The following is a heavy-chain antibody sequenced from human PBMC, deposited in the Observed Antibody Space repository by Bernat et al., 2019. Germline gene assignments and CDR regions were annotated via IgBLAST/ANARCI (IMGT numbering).Heavy chain of an antibody. CDR2: IWYDGSNK. D-gene: IGHD2-8*02. CDR3: ARDTVLVGYARPHNWFDP. J-gene: IGHJ5*02. V-gene: IGHV3-33*01. Sequence: QVQLVESGGGVVQPGRSLRLSCAASGFTFSSYGMHWVRQAPGKGLEWVAVIWYDGSNKYNADSGKGRFTISSDNSKNTLYLQMNSLRAEDTAVYYCARDTVLVGYARPHNWFDPWGQGTLVTVSS. CDR1: GFTFSSYG.